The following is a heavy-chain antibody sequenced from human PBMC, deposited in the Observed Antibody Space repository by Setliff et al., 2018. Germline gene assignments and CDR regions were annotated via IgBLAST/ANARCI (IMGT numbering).Heavy chain of an antibody. J-gene: IGHJ4*02. Sequence: PGGSLRLSCATSGFTFSSYAMSWVRQAPGKGLEWVSAMSGSGGSTYYADSVKGRFTISRDNSKNTLYLQMNSLRAEDTAIYSCAKFSSVPGSRFFDYWGQGALVTVSS. CDR1: GFTFSSYA. V-gene: IGHV3-23*01. CDR2: MSGSGGST. D-gene: IGHD2-2*01. CDR3: AKFSSVPGSRFFDY.